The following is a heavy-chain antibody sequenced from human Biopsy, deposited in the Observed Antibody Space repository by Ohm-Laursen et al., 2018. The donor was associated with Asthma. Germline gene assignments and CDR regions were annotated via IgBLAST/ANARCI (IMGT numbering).Heavy chain of an antibody. J-gene: IGHJ6*02. D-gene: IGHD4-17*01. CDR1: GFTFGDYC. Sequence: GSLRLSCAAFGFTFGDYCMSWVRQVPGQGLEWVANIKHDGSEKNHVDSLKGRFTISRDNAKNLLFLQMNSLRAEDTAVYYCAKDPRIYGDNVAGMDVWGQGTAVNVSS. CDR2: IKHDGSEK. V-gene: IGHV3-7*01. CDR3: AKDPRIYGDNVAGMDV.